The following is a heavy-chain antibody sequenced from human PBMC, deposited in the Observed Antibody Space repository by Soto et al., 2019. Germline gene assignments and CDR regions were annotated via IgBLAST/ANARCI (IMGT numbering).Heavy chain of an antibody. CDR1: GYPFNDNH. J-gene: IGHJ1*01. CDR3: ATARRGTVSLLAD. CDR2: LNPYNGAT. D-gene: IGHD4-4*01. Sequence: QVHLVQSGAEVKRPGASVKVSCKASGYPFNDNHIHWIRQAPGQGLEWMGWLNPYNGATKYGSKFQGWVTLTRDTSITTSYMELNGLKSDDTAIYYCATARRGTVSLLADWGQGTLVTVSS. V-gene: IGHV1-2*04.